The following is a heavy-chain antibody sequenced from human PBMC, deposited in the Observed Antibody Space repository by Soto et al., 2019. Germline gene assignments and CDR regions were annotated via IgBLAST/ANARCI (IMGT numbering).Heavy chain of an antibody. CDR1: GFTFSSYA. CDR3: AKDSRTRSSLRYFDWLYGWFDP. D-gene: IGHD3-9*01. CDR2: ISGSGGST. J-gene: IGHJ5*02. Sequence: EVQLLESGGGLVQPGGSLRLSCAASGFTFSSYAMSWVRQAPGKGLEWVSAISGSGGSTYYADSVKGRFTISRDSSKNPLYLQMTRLRAEDTAVYYCAKDSRTRSSLRYFDWLYGWFDPWGQGTLGTVSS. V-gene: IGHV3-23*01.